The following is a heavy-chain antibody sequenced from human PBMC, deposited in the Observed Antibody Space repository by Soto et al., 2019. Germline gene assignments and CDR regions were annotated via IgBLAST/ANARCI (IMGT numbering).Heavy chain of an antibody. V-gene: IGHV3-48*03. CDR2: ISSSGSTI. Sequence: GGSLRLSCAASGFTFSSYEMNWVRQAPGKGLEWVSYISSSGSTIYYADSVKGRFTISRDNAKNSLYLQMNSLRAEDTAVYYCARGGGGHRYYDFWSGYYAIYYYYGMDVWGQGTTVTVSS. CDR1: GFTFSSYE. D-gene: IGHD3-3*01. J-gene: IGHJ6*02. CDR3: ARGGGGHRYYDFWSGYYAIYYYYGMDV.